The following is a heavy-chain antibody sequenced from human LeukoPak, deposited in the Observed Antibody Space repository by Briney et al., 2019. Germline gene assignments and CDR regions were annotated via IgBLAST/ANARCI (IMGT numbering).Heavy chain of an antibody. CDR1: GFTFSSYA. V-gene: IGHV3-23*01. CDR3: AKDRSGVPAAMDYFDY. D-gene: IGHD2-2*01. J-gene: IGHJ4*02. Sequence: GGSLRLSCATSGFTFSSYAMSWVRQAPGKGLEWVSAISGSGGSTYYADSVKGRFTISRDNSKNTLYLQMNSLRAEDTAVYYCAKDRSGVPAAMDYFDYWGQGTLVTVSS. CDR2: ISGSGGST.